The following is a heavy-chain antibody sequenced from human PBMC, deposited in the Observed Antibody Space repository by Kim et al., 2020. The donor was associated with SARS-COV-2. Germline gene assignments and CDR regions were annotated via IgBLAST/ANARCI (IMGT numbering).Heavy chain of an antibody. J-gene: IGHJ3*02. CDR3: AKAQSPYYFDSSGTDAFDI. V-gene: IGHV3-9*01. Sequence: GRFTISRDNAKNSLYLQMNSLRAEDTAFYFCAKAQSPYYFDSSGTDAFDIWGQGTVVTVSS. D-gene: IGHD3-22*01.